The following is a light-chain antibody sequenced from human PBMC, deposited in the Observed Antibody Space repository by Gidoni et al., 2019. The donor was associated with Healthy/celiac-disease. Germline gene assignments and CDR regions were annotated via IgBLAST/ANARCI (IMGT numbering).Light chain of an antibody. CDR2: LGS. CDR1: QSLLHSNGYNY. Sequence: DIVMTQSPLSLPVTPGEPASISCRSSQSLLHSNGYNYLDWYLQKPGQPPQLLIYLGSNRASGVPDRFSGSGSGTDFTLKISRVEAEDVGVYYCMQALQTPWTFXQXTKVXIK. J-gene: IGKJ1*01. CDR3: MQALQTPWT. V-gene: IGKV2-28*01.